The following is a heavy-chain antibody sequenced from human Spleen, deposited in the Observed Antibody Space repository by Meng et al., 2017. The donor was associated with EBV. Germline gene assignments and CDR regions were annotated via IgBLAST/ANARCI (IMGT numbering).Heavy chain of an antibody. J-gene: IGHJ4*02. Sequence: VQLVQSGAEVKKPGASVKVSCKASGYSFPSYYIHWVRQAPGQGLELMGIINPSGGSASYAQKFQGRVTMTSDTSTTTVYMELTSLRSEDTAVYYCVRDYTSSAYYDYWGQGTLVTVSS. CDR1: GYSFPSYY. CDR2: INPSGGSA. CDR3: VRDYTSSAYYDY. V-gene: IGHV1-46*01. D-gene: IGHD3-22*01.